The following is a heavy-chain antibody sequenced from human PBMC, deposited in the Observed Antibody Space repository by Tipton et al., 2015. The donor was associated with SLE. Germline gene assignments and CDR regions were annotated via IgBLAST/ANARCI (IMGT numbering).Heavy chain of an antibody. D-gene: IGHD5-12*01. CDR2: IRYDGSNK. CDR1: GFTFSTSN. CDR3: AKSTLRNDYFDH. V-gene: IGHV3-30*02. J-gene: IGHJ4*02. Sequence: SLRLSCATSGFTFSTSNMHWVRQAPGKGLEWVAFIRYDGSNKYYADSVKGRFTISRDNSKNTLYLQMNSLRPEDTAVYYCAKSTLRNDYFDHWGQGTLVTVSS.